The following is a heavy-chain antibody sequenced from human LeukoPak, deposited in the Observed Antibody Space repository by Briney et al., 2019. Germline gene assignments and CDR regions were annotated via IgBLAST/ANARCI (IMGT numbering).Heavy chain of an antibody. J-gene: IGHJ4*02. D-gene: IGHD6-13*01. Sequence: GGSLRLSCAASGFIFSSYGMHWVRQAPGKGLEWVAFIRYDGTNKYYADSVKGRFTISRDNAKNSLYLQMNSLRAEDTAVYYCARTPLPIAAAGSIGGQGTLVTVSS. CDR3: ARTPLPIAAAGSI. CDR2: IRYDGTNK. V-gene: IGHV3-30*02. CDR1: GFIFSSYG.